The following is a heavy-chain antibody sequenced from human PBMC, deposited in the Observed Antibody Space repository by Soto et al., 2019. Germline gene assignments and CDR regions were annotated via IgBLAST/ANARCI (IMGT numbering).Heavy chain of an antibody. J-gene: IGHJ5*02. V-gene: IGHV3-30*18. CDR1: GFTFNSHG. D-gene: IGHD5-12*01. Sequence: QVLLVESGGGVVQPGGSLTLSCVGSGFTFNSHGMHWVRQAPGKGLECVAVISYDGSNKYYEESVKGRFTISRDNSRNTVYLQLTSLRAEDTALYYCAQDRTAILAEVSWLESWGQGTLVTVPA. CDR3: AQDRTAILAEVSWLES. CDR2: ISYDGSNK.